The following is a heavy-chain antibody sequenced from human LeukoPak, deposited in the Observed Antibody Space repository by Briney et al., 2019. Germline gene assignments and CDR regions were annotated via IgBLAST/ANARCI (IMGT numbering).Heavy chain of an antibody. CDR2: INPNSGGT. J-gene: IGHJ1*01. CDR1: GYTFTGYY. Sequence: ASVKVSCKASGYTFTGYYMHWVRQAPGQGLEWMGWINPNSGGTNYAQKFQGRVTMTRDTSISTAYMELSRLRSDDTAVYYCARDQRFLEWLSTSAQYFQHWGQGTLVTVSS. CDR3: ARDQRFLEWLSTSAQYFQH. D-gene: IGHD3-3*01. V-gene: IGHV1-2*02.